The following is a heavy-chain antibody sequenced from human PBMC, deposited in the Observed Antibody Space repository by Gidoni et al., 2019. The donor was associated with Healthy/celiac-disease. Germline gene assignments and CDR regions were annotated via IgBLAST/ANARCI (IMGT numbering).Heavy chain of an antibody. Sequence: QLQLQESGPGLVKPSETLSLTCTVSGGSISSSSYYWGWIRQPPGKGLEWIGSIYYSGSTYYNPSLKSRVTISVDTSKNQFSLKLSSVTAADTAVYYCARQTKADGYNYWGQGTLVTVSS. CDR2: IYYSGST. J-gene: IGHJ4*02. CDR1: GGSISSSSYY. D-gene: IGHD5-12*01. CDR3: ARQTKADGYNY. V-gene: IGHV4-39*01.